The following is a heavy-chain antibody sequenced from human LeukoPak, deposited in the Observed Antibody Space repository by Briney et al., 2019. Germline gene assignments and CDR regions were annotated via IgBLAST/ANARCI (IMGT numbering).Heavy chain of an antibody. J-gene: IGHJ4*02. V-gene: IGHV3-30-3*01. CDR2: ISYDGSNK. CDR3: AKGSFGSGSYHFDY. D-gene: IGHD1-26*01. CDR1: GFTFSSYA. Sequence: GGSLRLSCAASGFTFSSYAMYWVRQAPGKGLEWVAVISYDGSNKYYADSVKGRFTISRDNSKNMLYLQMNSLRAEDTAVYYCAKGSFGSGSYHFDYWGQGTLVTVSS.